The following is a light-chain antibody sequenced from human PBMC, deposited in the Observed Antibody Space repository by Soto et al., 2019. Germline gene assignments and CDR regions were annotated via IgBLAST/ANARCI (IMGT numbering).Light chain of an antibody. CDR2: GAS. CDR3: QQYDNWPPLT. CDR1: QGISSY. V-gene: IGKV1-9*01. J-gene: IGKJ4*01. Sequence: DIQLTQSPSFLSASVGDRVTITRRASQGISSYLAWYQQRPGEPPELLIYGASTLRPGVASRFSGSGSGTEFTLTISSLQPEDFAVYYCQQYDNWPPLTFGGGTKVEIK.